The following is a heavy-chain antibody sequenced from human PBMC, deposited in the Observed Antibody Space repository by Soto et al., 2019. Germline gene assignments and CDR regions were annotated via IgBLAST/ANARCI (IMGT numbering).Heavy chain of an antibody. V-gene: IGHV4-34*01. CDR3: ARERCAGIVVVTASRTFDY. J-gene: IGHJ4*02. D-gene: IGHD2-21*02. CDR1: GGSFSGYY. CDR2: INHSGST. Sequence: QVQLQQWGAGLLKPSETLSLTCAVYGGSFSGYYWSWIRQPPGKGLEWIGEINHSGSTNYNPSLKSRVTIPVDTAKNQFSLELSSVTAAATAGYYCARERCAGIVVVTASRTFDYWGQGTLVTVSS.